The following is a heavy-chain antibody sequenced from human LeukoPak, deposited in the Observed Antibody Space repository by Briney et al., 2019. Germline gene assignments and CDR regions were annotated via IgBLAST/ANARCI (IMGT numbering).Heavy chain of an antibody. CDR1: GGTFSSYA. D-gene: IGHD2-2*01. J-gene: IGHJ3*02. Sequence: SVKVSCKASGGTFSSYAISWVRQAPGQGLEWMGRIIPILGIANYAQKFQGRVTITADASTSTAYMELSSLRSEDTAVYYCARIISSTILDAFDIWGQGTRVTVSS. CDR3: ARIISSTILDAFDI. V-gene: IGHV1-69*04. CDR2: IIPILGIA.